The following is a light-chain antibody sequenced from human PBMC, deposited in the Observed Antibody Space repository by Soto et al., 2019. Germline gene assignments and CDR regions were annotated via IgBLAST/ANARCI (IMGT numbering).Light chain of an antibody. Sequence: QPVLTQPPSESGTPGQRVTISCSGSNPNIGSITVNWYLQRPGTAPKLLVYSHNLRPSGVPDRFSGSKSGTSASLTISGLQSEDEGDYYCSAWDDSLHTVLFGGGTKLTVL. CDR1: NPNIGSIT. J-gene: IGLJ2*01. V-gene: IGLV1-44*01. CDR3: SAWDDSLHTVL. CDR2: SHN.